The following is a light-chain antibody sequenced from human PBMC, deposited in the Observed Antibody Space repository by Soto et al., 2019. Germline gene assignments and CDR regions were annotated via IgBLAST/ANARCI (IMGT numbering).Light chain of an antibody. CDR1: QSISTW. J-gene: IGKJ1*01. V-gene: IGKV1-5*03. CDR3: QQYNSYPWT. CDR2: KAS. Sequence: DIQMTQSPSTLSASVGDRVTITCRASQSISTWLAWYQQEPGKAPKLLIHKASSLQSGVPSRFSGSGSETDFTLTISCLQSEDFATYYCQQYNSYPWTFGQGTKVDIK.